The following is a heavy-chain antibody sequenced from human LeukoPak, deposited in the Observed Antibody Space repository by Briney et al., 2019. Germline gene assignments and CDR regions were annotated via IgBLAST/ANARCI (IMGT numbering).Heavy chain of an antibody. J-gene: IGHJ5*02. D-gene: IGHD3-10*01. CDR2: INHSGST. V-gene: IGHV4-34*01. CDR3: ARRFTAMVRGVISWFDP. Sequence: PSETLSLTCAVYGGSFSGYYWTWIRQPPGKGLEWIGEINHSGSTNHNPSLKSRVTISVDTSKNQFSLKLSSVTAADTAVYYCARRFTAMVRGVISWFDPWGQGTLVTVSS. CDR1: GGSFSGYY.